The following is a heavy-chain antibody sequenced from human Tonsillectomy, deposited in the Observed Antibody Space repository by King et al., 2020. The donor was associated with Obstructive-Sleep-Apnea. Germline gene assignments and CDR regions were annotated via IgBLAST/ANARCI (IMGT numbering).Heavy chain of an antibody. V-gene: IGHV4-39*07. Sequence: QLQESGPGLVKPSETLSLTCIVSGGSISSDYYYWGWIRQPPGKGLEWIGSITHSGSTYYNPSLKSRVTISVDTSKNQFSLKLSSVTAADTAVYYCARDEKYYYASGSTRVDYWGQGTLFTVSS. CDR1: GGSISSDYYY. D-gene: IGHD3-10*01. CDR2: ITHSGST. J-gene: IGHJ4*02. CDR3: ARDEKYYYASGSTRVDY.